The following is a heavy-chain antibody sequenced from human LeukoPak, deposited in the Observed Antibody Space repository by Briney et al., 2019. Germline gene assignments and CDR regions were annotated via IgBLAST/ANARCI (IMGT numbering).Heavy chain of an antibody. CDR2: INHSGST. J-gene: IGHJ6*02. CDR3: ARATSAPRDIVVVPAAMDYYYGMDV. D-gene: IGHD2-2*01. Sequence: SETLSLTCTVSGGSISGYYWSWIRQPPGKGLEWIGEINHSGSTNYNPSLKSRVTVSVDTSKSQFSLKLSSVTAADTAAYYCARATSAPRDIVVVPAAMDYYYGMDVWGQGTTVTVSS. CDR1: GGSISGYY. V-gene: IGHV4-34*01.